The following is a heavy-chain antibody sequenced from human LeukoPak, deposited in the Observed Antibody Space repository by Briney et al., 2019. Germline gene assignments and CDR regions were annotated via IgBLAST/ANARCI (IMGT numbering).Heavy chain of an antibody. CDR1: GGTLRSYT. J-gene: IGHJ4*02. CDR2: IIPILGIA. CDR3: ASGTVLMVYAISY. V-gene: IGHV1-69*02. D-gene: IGHD2-8*01. Sequence: SVKVSCKASGGTLRSYTISWVRQAPGQGLEWMGRIIPILGIANYAQKFQGRVTITADKSTSTAYMELSSLRSEDTAVYYCASGTVLMVYAISYWGQGTLVTVSS.